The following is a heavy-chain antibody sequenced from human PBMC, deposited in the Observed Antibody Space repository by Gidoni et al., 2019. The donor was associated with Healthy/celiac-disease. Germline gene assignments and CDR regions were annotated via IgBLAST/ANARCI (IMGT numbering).Heavy chain of an antibody. CDR3: ARRGAAAGRGGMLGPNYFDY. CDR2: INHSGST. J-gene: IGHJ4*02. CDR1: GVSFSGYY. V-gene: IGHV4-34*01. Sequence: QVQLQQWGAGLLKPSETLSLTCAVYGVSFSGYYWSWIRQPPGKGLEWIGEINHSGSTNYNPSLKRRVTIAVDTSKNQFSLKLSSVTAADTAVYYCARRGAAAGRGGMLGPNYFDYWGQGTLVTVSS. D-gene: IGHD6-13*01.